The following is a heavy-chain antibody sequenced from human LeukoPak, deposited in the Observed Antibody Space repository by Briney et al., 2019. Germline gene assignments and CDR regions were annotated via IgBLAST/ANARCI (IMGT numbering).Heavy chain of an antibody. Sequence: SQTLSLTCAISGDCVSSNSAAWNWIRQSPSRGLEWLGRTYYRSKWYNDYAVSVKSRITINPDTSKNQFSLQLNSVTPEDTAVYYCARDSYDILTGYYGMDVWGKGTTVTVSS. V-gene: IGHV6-1*01. CDR3: ARDSYDILTGYYGMDV. J-gene: IGHJ6*04. D-gene: IGHD3-9*01. CDR1: GDCVSSNSAA. CDR2: TYYRSKWYN.